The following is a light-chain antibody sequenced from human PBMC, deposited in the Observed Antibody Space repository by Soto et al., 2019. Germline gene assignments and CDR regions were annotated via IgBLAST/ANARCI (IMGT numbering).Light chain of an antibody. Sequence: EILITQSPATLSVSPGERATLSCRASQSVRSNLAWYQQTTGQAPRILIYGASTRDTGIPARFSGSGSWTEFTLPISRLQSEDVSVYYCQQYNDWPLTFGQGTKVDIK. CDR2: GAS. V-gene: IGKV3-15*01. CDR3: QQYNDWPLT. CDR1: QSVRSN. J-gene: IGKJ1*01.